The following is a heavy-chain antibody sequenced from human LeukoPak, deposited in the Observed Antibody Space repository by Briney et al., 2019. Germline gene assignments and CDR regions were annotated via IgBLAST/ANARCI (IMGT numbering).Heavy chain of an antibody. CDR2: ITSSGSTI. Sequence: GGSLRLSCAASGFTFSDFYMSWIRQAPGKGLEWVSYITSSGSTIYYADSVKGRFTISRDNAKNSLYLQMNSLRAEDTAVYYCARDQAGTPGGYYYYYMDVWGKGTTVTVSS. V-gene: IGHV3-11*04. J-gene: IGHJ6*03. CDR1: GFTFSDFY. D-gene: IGHD1-1*01. CDR3: ARDQAGTPGGYYYYYMDV.